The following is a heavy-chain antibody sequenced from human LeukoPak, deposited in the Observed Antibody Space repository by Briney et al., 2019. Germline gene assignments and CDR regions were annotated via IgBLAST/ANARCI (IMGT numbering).Heavy chain of an antibody. CDR2: INHSGST. D-gene: IGHD3-10*01. J-gene: IGHJ6*04. Sequence: PSGTLSLTCAVYGGSFSGYYWSWIRQPPGKGLEWIGEINHSGSTNYNPSLKSRVTISVDTSKNQFSLKLSSVTAADTAVYYCARGRGYYGSGMLYGMDVWGKGTTVTVSS. CDR3: ARGRGYYGSGMLYGMDV. V-gene: IGHV4-34*01. CDR1: GGSFSGYY.